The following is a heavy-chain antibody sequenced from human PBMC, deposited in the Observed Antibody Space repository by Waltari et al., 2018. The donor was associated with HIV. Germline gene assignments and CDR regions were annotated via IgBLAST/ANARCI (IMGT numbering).Heavy chain of an antibody. CDR1: GYSISSSYY. J-gene: IGHJ6*02. Sequence: QLQLQASGPGLVKPSETLSLTCTISGYSISSSYYWGWIRQPPGKRLEWIGAIFHSGSTYHNHSLNSRVTRSVATSKNQFSLRLRSVTAAATAVYYCARIHLRLDYCYYCMVVWSQGPTVTVSS. CDR2: IFHSGST. V-gene: IGHV4-38-2*02. CDR3: ARIHLRLDYCYYCMVV.